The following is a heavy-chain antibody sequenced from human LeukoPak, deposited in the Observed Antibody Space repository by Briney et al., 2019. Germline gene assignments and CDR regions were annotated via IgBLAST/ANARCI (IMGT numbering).Heavy chain of an antibody. CDR1: GDSVSSNSAA. CDR2: TYHRSKWYN. Sequence: SQTLSLTCAISGDSVSSNSAAWNWIRQSPSRGLEWLGRTYHRSKWYNDYAVSVKSRITINPDTSKNQFSLQLNSVTPEDTAVYYCARLYYDFWSGFRYYYYGMDVWGQGTTVTVSS. V-gene: IGHV6-1*01. CDR3: ARLYYDFWSGFRYYYYGMDV. D-gene: IGHD3-3*01. J-gene: IGHJ6*02.